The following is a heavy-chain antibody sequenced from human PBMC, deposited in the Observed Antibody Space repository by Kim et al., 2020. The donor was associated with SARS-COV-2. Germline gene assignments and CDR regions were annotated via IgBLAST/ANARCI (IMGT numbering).Heavy chain of an antibody. D-gene: IGHD4-17*01. CDR2: IYYSGST. J-gene: IGHJ6*02. CDR3: ASPFADTVPHPWGYYGMDV. V-gene: IGHV4-39*01. Sequence: SETLSLTCTVSGGSISSSSYYWGWIRQPPGKGLEWIGSIYYSGSTYYNPSLKSRVTISVDTSKNQFSLKLSSVTAADTAVYYCASPFADTVPHPWGYYGMDVWGQGTTVTVSS. CDR1: GGSISSSSYY.